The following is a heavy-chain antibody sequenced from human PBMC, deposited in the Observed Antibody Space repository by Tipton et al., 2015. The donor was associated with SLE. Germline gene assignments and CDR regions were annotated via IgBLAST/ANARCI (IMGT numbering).Heavy chain of an antibody. V-gene: IGHV4-59*11. CDR3: ARGYRGYSYGADY. Sequence: TLSLTCTVSGGSISSHYWSWIRQPPGKGLEWIGYIYYSGSTNYNPSLKSRVTISVDTSKNQFSLKLSSVTAADTAVYYCARGYRGYSYGADYWGQGTLVTVSS. CDR1: GGSISSHY. D-gene: IGHD5-18*01. J-gene: IGHJ4*02. CDR2: IYYSGST.